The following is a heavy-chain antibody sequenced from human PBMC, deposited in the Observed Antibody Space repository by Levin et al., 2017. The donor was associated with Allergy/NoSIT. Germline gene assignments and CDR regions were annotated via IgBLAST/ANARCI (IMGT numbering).Heavy chain of an antibody. CDR2: MYYTGST. J-gene: IGHJ4*02. V-gene: IGHV4-59*01. CDR3: ARGLGESSRYTHGY. Sequence: SSETLSLTCTVSDDSISGYYWTWIRQPPGKGLEWIGHMYYTGSTNYNPSLKSRVTISVGSSKNQFSLNLNSVTAADTAVYYCARGLGESSRYTHGYWGQGTLVTVSS. CDR1: DDSISGYY. D-gene: IGHD3-16*02.